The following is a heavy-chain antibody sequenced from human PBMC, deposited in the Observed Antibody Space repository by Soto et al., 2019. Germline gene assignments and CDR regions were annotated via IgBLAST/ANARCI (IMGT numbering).Heavy chain of an antibody. Sequence: SETLSLTCAVYGGSFSGYYWSWIRQPPGKGLEWIGEINHSGSTNYNPSLKSRVTISVDTSKNQFSLKLSSVTAADTAVYYCARGNYDYVWGSYRFPNWFDPWGQGTLVTVSS. J-gene: IGHJ5*02. V-gene: IGHV4-34*01. CDR3: ARGNYDYVWGSYRFPNWFDP. CDR1: GGSFSGYY. D-gene: IGHD3-16*02. CDR2: INHSGST.